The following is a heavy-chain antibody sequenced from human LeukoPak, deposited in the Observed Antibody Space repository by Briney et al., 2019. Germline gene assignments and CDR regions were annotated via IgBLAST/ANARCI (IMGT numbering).Heavy chain of an antibody. V-gene: IGHV1-8*01. Sequence: ASVKVSCKASGYTFTSYDINWVRQATGQGLEWMGWMNPNSGNTGYAQKFQGRVTMTRNTSISTAYMELSSLRSEDTAVYYCARGVYCSSTSCYPRAGKYYYYYGMDVWGQGTTVTVSS. CDR3: ARGVYCSSTSCYPRAGKYYYYYGMDV. CDR2: MNPNSGNT. D-gene: IGHD2-2*01. J-gene: IGHJ6*02. CDR1: GYTFTSYD.